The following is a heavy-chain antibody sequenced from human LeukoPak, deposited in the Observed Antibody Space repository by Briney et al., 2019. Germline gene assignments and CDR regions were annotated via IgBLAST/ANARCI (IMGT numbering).Heavy chain of an antibody. CDR2: ISDSGRP. V-gene: IGHV4-59*01. Sequence: SETLSLTSPVSGGSISSISRSWIRQPHRNGLEWVGYISDSGRPNYNPSLKSLVSISVDTSKNQFSLKLSSVTAADTAVYYCSRDTVGATASGMDVWGQGTTVTVSS. J-gene: IGHJ6*02. CDR1: GGSISSIS. CDR3: SRDTVGATASGMDV. D-gene: IGHD1-26*01.